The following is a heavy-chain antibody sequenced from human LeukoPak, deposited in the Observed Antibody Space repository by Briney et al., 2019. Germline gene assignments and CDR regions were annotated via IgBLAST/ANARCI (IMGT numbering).Heavy chain of an antibody. Sequence: PSETLSLTCTVSGGSISSYYWSWIRQPPGKGPEWIGYIYYSGSTNYNPSLKSRVTISVDTSKNQFSLKLSSVTAADTAVYYCARAPDSSGYYYDYWGQGTLVTVSS. J-gene: IGHJ4*02. D-gene: IGHD3-22*01. CDR1: GGSISSYY. CDR2: IYYSGST. CDR3: ARAPDSSGYYYDY. V-gene: IGHV4-59*01.